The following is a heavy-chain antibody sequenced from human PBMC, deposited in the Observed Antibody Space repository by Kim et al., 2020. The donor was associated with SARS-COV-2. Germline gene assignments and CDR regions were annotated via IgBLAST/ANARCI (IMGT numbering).Heavy chain of an antibody. J-gene: IGHJ4*02. D-gene: IGHD2-15*01. CDR2: MNPNSGNT. V-gene: IGHV1-8*01. Sequence: ASVKVSCKASGYTFTSYYMNWVRQATGQGLEWMGRMNPNSGNTGYAQKFQGGVTMTRNTSISTAYMELSSLRSDDTAVYYCARGGWQSRGLFDYRGQGTLLTVSS. CDR3: ARGGWQSRGLFDY. CDR1: GYTFTSYY.